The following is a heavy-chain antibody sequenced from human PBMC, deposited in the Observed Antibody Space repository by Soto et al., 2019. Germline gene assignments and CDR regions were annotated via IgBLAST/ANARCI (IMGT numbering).Heavy chain of an antibody. V-gene: IGHV1-69*06. J-gene: IGHJ6*02. CDR2: IIPIFGTA. D-gene: IGHD2-15*01. CDR1: AGTFSSYA. Sequence: SVKVSCKASAGTFSSYAISWVRQAPGQGLEWMGGIIPIFGTANYAQKFQGRVTITADKSTSTAYMELSSLRSEDTAVYYCARLMVEEIYYYYGMDVWGQGTTVTGSS. CDR3: ARLMVEEIYYYYGMDV.